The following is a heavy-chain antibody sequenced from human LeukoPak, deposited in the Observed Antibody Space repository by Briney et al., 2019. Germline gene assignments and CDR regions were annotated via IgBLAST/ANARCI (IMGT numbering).Heavy chain of an antibody. V-gene: IGHV3-21*01. CDR3: ARVSLYCGGDCYPVGAFDI. CDR2: ISSSSSYI. Sequence: GGSLRLSCAASGFTFSSYGMHWVRQAPGKGLEWVSSISSSSSYIYYADSVKGRFTISRDNAKNSLYLQMNSLRAEDTAVYYCARVSLYCGGDCYPVGAFDIWGQGTMVTVSS. D-gene: IGHD2-21*02. J-gene: IGHJ3*02. CDR1: GFTFSSYG.